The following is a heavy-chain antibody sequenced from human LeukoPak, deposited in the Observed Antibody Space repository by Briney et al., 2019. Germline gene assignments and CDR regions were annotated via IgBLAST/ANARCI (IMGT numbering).Heavy chain of an antibody. J-gene: IGHJ4*02. Sequence: GGSLRLSCAASGVTFSSYGMHWVRQAPGKGLEWVAVISYDGSNKYYADSVKGRFTISRDNSKNTLYLQMNSLRAEDTAVYYCAKVSGSDYWGQGTLVTVSS. V-gene: IGHV3-30*18. CDR2: ISYDGSNK. CDR3: AKVSGSDY. D-gene: IGHD3-10*01. CDR1: GVTFSSYG.